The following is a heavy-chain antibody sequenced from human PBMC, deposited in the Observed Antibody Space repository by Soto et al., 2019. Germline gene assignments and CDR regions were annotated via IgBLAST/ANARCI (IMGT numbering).Heavy chain of an antibody. CDR2: IKKKSDGGTT. CDR1: GFTFSNAW. CDR3: TKLGLRVVGATTDY. V-gene: IGHV3-15*01. Sequence: GGSLRLSCAASGFTFSNAWMNWVRQAPGKGLEWVGRIKKKSDGGTTDYAAPVKGRFRISRDDAIKTLYLEMNSLQIDDTAVYSCTKLGLRVVGATTDYWGRGTLVTVSS. J-gene: IGHJ4*02. D-gene: IGHD1-26*01.